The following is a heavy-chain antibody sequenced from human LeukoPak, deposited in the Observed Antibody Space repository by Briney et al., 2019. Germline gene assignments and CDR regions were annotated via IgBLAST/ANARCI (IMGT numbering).Heavy chain of an antibody. V-gene: IGHV4-4*07. CDR1: GDSIIGSYF. CDR2: IYNTGST. Sequence: PSETLSLTCTVSGDSIIGSYFWSWIRQPAGKGLEWIGRIYNTGSTDFNPSLKSRVTMSVDTSKNQFSLKLTSVTAADTAVYYCAKYASGSLVVWGQGTLVTVSS. J-gene: IGHJ4*02. CDR3: AKYASGSLVV. D-gene: IGHD3-10*01.